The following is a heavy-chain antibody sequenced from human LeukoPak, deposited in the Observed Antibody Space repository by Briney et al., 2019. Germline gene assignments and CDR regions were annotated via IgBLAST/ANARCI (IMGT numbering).Heavy chain of an antibody. J-gene: IGHJ4*02. CDR3: ARGVGSSVDY. CDR1: GFTVSSNY. V-gene: IGHV3-66*02. D-gene: IGHD6-25*01. Sequence: GGSLRLSRAASGFTVSSNYLSWVRPAPGKGLGWVSVIYTGGSTYYADSVKGRFTISRDNSKNTLYLQMNSLRAEDTAVYYCARGVGSSVDYWGQGTLVTVSS. CDR2: IYTGGST.